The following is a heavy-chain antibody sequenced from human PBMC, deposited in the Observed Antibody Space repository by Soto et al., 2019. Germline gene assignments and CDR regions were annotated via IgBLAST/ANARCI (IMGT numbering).Heavy chain of an antibody. D-gene: IGHD3-9*01. Sequence: PSETLSLTCTVSGGSISSSSYYCSWIRQPPGKGLEWIGYIYYSGSTNYNPSLKSRVTISVDTSKNQFSLKLSSVTAADTAVYYCAREGDKRYFDYWGQGTLVTVSS. CDR2: IYYSGST. V-gene: IGHV4-61*01. CDR1: GGSISSSSYY. CDR3: AREGDKRYFDY. J-gene: IGHJ4*02.